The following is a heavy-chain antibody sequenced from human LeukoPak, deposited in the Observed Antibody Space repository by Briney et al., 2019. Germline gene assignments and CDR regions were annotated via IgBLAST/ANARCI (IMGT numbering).Heavy chain of an antibody. CDR3: ARDPYSSGWGTAFDI. J-gene: IGHJ3*02. Sequence: GGSLRLSCAASGFTFSSYWMSWVRQAPGKGLEWVANIKQDGSEKYYVDSVKGRFTISRDNSKNTLYLQMGSLRAEDMAVYYCARDPYSSGWGTAFDIWGQGTMVTVSS. CDR1: GFTFSSYW. V-gene: IGHV3-7*01. D-gene: IGHD6-19*01. CDR2: IKQDGSEK.